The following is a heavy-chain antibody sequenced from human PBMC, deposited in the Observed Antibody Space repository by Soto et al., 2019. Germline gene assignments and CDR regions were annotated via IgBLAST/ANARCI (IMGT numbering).Heavy chain of an antibody. J-gene: IGHJ4*02. D-gene: IGHD5-18*01. Sequence: LRLSCAASGFTFSSYAMSWVRQAPGKGLEWVSAISGSGGSTYYADSVKGRFTISRDNSKNTLYLQMNSLRAEDTAVYYCAKDLLYSYGSFDYWGQGTLVTVSS. V-gene: IGHV3-23*01. CDR2: ISGSGGST. CDR3: AKDLLYSYGSFDY. CDR1: GFTFSSYA.